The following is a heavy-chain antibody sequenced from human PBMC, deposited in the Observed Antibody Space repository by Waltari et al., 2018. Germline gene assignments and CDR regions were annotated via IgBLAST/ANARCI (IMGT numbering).Heavy chain of an antibody. CDR1: GGTFSRYA. Sequence: QVQLVQSGAEVKKPGSSVKVSCMASGGTFSRYAISWVRPAPGQGLEWMGGIIPIFGTANYAQKFQGRVTITADESTSTAYMELSSLRSEDTAVYYCARGGYSGYDYPPDYWGQGTLVTVSS. D-gene: IGHD5-12*01. J-gene: IGHJ4*02. CDR3: ARGGYSGYDYPPDY. CDR2: IIPIFGTA. V-gene: IGHV1-69*01.